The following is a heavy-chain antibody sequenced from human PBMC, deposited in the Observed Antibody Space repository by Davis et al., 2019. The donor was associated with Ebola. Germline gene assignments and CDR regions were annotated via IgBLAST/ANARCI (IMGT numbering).Heavy chain of an antibody. J-gene: IGHJ4*02. V-gene: IGHV4-59*02. D-gene: IGHD5-24*01. CDR2: ISNGGRT. Sequence: MPSETLSLTCSVSGGSVGSDYWSWIRQSPGKGLEWIAFISNGGRTIYNPSLRCRVTISIDTSKNQFSLEVRSVTAADTAFYYCVRGSDAYKTGYWGQGTLVTVSS. CDR3: VRGSDAYKTGY. CDR1: GGSVGSDY.